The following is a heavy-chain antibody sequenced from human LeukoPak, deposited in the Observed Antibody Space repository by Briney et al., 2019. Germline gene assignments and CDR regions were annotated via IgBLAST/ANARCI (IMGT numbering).Heavy chain of an antibody. CDR3: ARAGDYYDLSY. D-gene: IGHD3-22*01. V-gene: IGHV4-34*01. CDR1: GGSFSGYY. CDR2: INHSGST. J-gene: IGHJ4*02. Sequence: PSETLSLTCAVYGGSFSGYYWSWIRQPPGKGLESIGEINHSGSTNYNPSLKSRVTISVDTSKNQFSLKLSSVTAADTAVYYCARAGDYYDLSYWGQGTLVTVSS.